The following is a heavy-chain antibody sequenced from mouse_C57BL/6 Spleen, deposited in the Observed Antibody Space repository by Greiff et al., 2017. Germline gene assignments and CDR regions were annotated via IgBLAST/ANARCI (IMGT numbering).Heavy chain of an antibody. Sequence: LVESGAELARPGASVKLSCKASGYTFTSYGISWVKQRTGQGLEWIGEIYPRSGNTYYNEKFKGKATLTADKSSSTAYMELRSLTSEDSAVYFCAREVYGSSYNYYAMDYWGQGTSVTVSS. CDR2: IYPRSGNT. CDR1: GYTFTSYG. J-gene: IGHJ4*01. D-gene: IGHD1-1*01. CDR3: AREVYGSSYNYYAMDY. V-gene: IGHV1-81*01.